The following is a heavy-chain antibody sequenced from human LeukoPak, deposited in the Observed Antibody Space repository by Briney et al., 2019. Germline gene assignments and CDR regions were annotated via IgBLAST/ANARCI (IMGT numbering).Heavy chain of an antibody. D-gene: IGHD4-11*01. V-gene: IGHV3-21*01. CDR3: AREAYSHYGFDF. J-gene: IGHJ4*02. CDR2: LSSSGLYI. CDR1: GFTFSDYT. Sequence: GGSLRLSCAASGFTFSDYTMDWVRQAPGKGLEWVSSLSSSGLYIYYADSVRGRLTISRDNANNSLSLQMNSLRAEDTAVYYCAREAYSHYGFDFWGQGTLVTVSS.